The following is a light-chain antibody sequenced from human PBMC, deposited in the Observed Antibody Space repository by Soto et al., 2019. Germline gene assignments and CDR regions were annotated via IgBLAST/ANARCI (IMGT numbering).Light chain of an antibody. J-gene: IGLJ1*01. CDR1: SSAVGSYRL. CDR3: CPSAPTRPAV. V-gene: IGLV2-23*01. Sequence: QSVLTQPASVSGSPGQSITISCAGSSSAVGSYRLVSWYQCHPGKVPKLIIYEGNKRPSGVSNRFSGSEPGNTASLTISGLQAEDETDYYCCPSAPTRPAVFATGPKANVL. CDR2: EGN.